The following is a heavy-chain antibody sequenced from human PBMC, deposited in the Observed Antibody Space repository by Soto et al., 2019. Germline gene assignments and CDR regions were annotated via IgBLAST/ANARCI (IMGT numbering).Heavy chain of an antibody. J-gene: IGHJ5*02. CDR1: GGSFSGYY. CDR2: INHSGST. D-gene: IGHD2-15*01. Sequence: SETLSLTCAVYGGSFSGYYWSWIRQPPGKGLEWIGEINHSGSTNYNPSLKSRVTISVDTSKNQFSLKLSSVTAADTAVYYCARRGSHRSPRWFDPWGQGTLVTVSS. V-gene: IGHV4-34*01. CDR3: ARRGSHRSPRWFDP.